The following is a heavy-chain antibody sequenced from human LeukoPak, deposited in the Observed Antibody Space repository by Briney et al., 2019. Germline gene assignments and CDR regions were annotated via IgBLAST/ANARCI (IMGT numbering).Heavy chain of an antibody. CDR2: ISGSGGTI. CDR3: AKDFSILSTIPYYFDY. Sequence: GGSLRLSCAASGFTFSSYAMSWVRQAPGKGPEWVSVISGSGGTIYYSDSVEGRFTISRDNSKNTLYLQMNSLRAEDTAVYYCAKDFSILSTIPYYFDYWGQGTLVTVSS. CDR1: GFTFSSYA. D-gene: IGHD5/OR15-5a*01. J-gene: IGHJ4*02. V-gene: IGHV3-23*01.